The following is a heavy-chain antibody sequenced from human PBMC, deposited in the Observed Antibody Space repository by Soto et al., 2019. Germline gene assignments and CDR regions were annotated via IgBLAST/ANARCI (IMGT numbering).Heavy chain of an antibody. D-gene: IGHD2-21*02. V-gene: IGHV4-61*01. CDR3: ARDFCGGDCSDDYYYYAMDV. J-gene: IGHJ6*02. CDR2: TYYSGST. Sequence: SETLSLTCTVSGGSVSSGSYYWSWIRQPPGQGLEWIGQTYYSGSTNYNPSLKSRVTIPVDTSKNQFSLELSSVTAADTAVYYCARDFCGGDCSDDYYYYAMDVWGQGTTVT. CDR1: GGSVSSGSYY.